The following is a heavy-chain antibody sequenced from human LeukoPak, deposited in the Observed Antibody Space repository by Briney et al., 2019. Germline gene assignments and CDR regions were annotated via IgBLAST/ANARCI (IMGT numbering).Heavy chain of an antibody. CDR2: ISGSGDNT. Sequence: HPGGSLRLSCAASGFTFSNYAMTWVRQAPGEGLEWVSTISGSGDNTYYADSVKGRCTISRDNSKNTLYLQMNSLRGEDTAVYYCAKNRGSSSTSCYNYWGQGTPVTVSS. J-gene: IGHJ4*02. CDR1: GFTFSNYA. CDR3: AKNRGSSSTSCYNY. D-gene: IGHD2-2*01. V-gene: IGHV3-23*01.